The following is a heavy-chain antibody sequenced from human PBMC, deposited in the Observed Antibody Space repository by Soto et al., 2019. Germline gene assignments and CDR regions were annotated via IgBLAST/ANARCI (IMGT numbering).Heavy chain of an antibody. V-gene: IGHV3-23*01. CDR2: ISGSGGST. J-gene: IGHJ4*02. D-gene: IGHD2-2*01. CDR1: GFTFSRYA. Sequence: PGGSLRLSCAASGFTFSRYAMSWVRQAPGKGLEWVSAISGSGGSTYYADSVKGRFTISRDNSKNTLYLQMNSLRAEDTAVYYCAKASWYCSSTSCYVGYWGQGTLVTVSS. CDR3: AKASWYCSSTSCYVGY.